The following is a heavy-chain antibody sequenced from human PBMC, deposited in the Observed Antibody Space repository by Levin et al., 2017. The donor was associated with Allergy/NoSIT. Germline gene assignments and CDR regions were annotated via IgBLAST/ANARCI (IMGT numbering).Heavy chain of an antibody. CDR3: ARGGSTVTTDRAFDP. Sequence: SETLSLTCAVSGGSISSGGYSWSWIRQPPGKGLEWIGYIYHSGSTYYNPSLKSRVTISVDRSKNQFSLKLSSVTAADTAVYYCARGGSTVTTDRAFDPWGQGTLVTVSS. V-gene: IGHV4-30-2*01. J-gene: IGHJ5*02. D-gene: IGHD4-17*01. CDR2: IYHSGST. CDR1: GGSISSGGYS.